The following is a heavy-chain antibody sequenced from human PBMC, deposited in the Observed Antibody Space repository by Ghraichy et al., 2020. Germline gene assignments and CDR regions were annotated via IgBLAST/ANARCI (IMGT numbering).Heavy chain of an antibody. CDR3: ATHIGRDRRIAVAGTGY. D-gene: IGHD6-19*01. CDR2: FDPEDGET. Sequence: ASVKVSCKVSGYTLTELSMHWVRQAPGKGLEWMGGFDPEDGETIYAQKFQGRVTMTEDTSTDTAYMELSSLRSEDTAVYYCATHIGRDRRIAVAGTGYWGQGTLVTDSS. V-gene: IGHV1-24*01. CDR1: GYTLTELS. J-gene: IGHJ4*02.